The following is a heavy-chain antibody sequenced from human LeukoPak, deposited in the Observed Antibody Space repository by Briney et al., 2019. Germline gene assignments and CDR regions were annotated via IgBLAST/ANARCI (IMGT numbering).Heavy chain of an antibody. CDR2: VSDNGSI. V-gene: IGHV4-34*01. CDR1: GGSFSGFN. CDR3: ARGVLLRGVLRLLERKKGYYYMDV. Sequence: SETLSLTCAVYGGSFSGFNWSWVRESPGKGLWWIGEVSDNGSIKYNPSLKSRDIISEDTSKKQFSLNVRSVTAADTAVYYCARGVLLRGVLRLLERKKGYYYMDVWGEGTTVTVSS. D-gene: IGHD3-3*01. J-gene: IGHJ6*03.